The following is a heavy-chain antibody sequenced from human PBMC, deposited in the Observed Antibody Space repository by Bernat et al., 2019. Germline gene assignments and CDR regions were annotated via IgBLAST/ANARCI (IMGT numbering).Heavy chain of an antibody. Sequence: EVQLLESGGGLVQPGGSLRLSCAASGFTFSSYAMCWVRQAPGKGLEWVSAISGSGGSTYYAESVKGRFTISRDNSKNTLYLQMNSLRAEDTAVYYCAKSGGATSYYYYYGMDVWGQGTTVTVSS. V-gene: IGHV3-23*01. J-gene: IGHJ6*02. D-gene: IGHD1-26*01. CDR1: GFTFSSYA. CDR3: AKSGGATSYYYYYGMDV. CDR2: ISGSGGST.